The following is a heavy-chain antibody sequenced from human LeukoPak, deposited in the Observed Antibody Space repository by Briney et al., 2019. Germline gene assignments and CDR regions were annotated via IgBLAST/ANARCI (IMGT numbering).Heavy chain of an antibody. CDR2: VHYTATT. CDR1: GGSIGSFY. V-gene: IGHV4-59*01. CDR3: AREFGELSRFDP. D-gene: IGHD3-10*01. J-gene: IGHJ5*02. Sequence: SETLSLTCSISGGSIGSFYWSWIRQPPGKGLEWIGYVHYTATTNYNPSLKTRVTISVDTSKNQFSLKLTSVTAADTAFYFCAREFGELSRFDPWGQGTLVTVSS.